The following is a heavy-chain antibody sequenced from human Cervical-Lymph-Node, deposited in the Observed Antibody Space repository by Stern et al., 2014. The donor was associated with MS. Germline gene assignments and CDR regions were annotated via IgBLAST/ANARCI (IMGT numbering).Heavy chain of an antibody. V-gene: IGHV3-48*01. J-gene: IGHJ5*01. Sequence: EVQLVESGGGLVQPGGSLRLSCAASGFPLSIYSMNWVRQAPGQGLEWVSYISTISTIYYADSVKGRFTIFRDNAKNSLYLQMNSLRAEDTAVYFCARDDWVERLDSWGQGTLVTVSS. CDR2: ISTISTI. CDR3: ARDDWVERLDS. CDR1: GFPLSIYS. D-gene: IGHD1-1*01.